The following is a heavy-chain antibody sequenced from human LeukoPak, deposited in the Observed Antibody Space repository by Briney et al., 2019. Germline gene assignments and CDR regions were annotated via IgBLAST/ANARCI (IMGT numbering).Heavy chain of an antibody. CDR1: GGSISSYY. CDR2: IYYSGST. Sequence: SETLSLTCTVSGGSISSYYWSWIRQPPGKGLEWIGYIYYSGSTNYNPSLKSRVTISVDTSKNQFSLKLSSVTAADTAVYYCAGSGIVGATPHYWGQGTLVTVSS. CDR3: AGSGIVGATPHY. V-gene: IGHV4-59*01. D-gene: IGHD1-26*01. J-gene: IGHJ4*02.